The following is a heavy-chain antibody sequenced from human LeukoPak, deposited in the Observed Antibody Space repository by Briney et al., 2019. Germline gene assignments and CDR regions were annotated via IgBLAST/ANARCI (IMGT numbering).Heavy chain of an antibody. CDR1: GFTFSSYS. D-gene: IGHD6-19*01. Sequence: PGGSLRLSCAASGFTFSSYSMNWVRQAPGKGLEWVSYISSSSSTIYYADSVKGRFTISRDNAKNSLYLQMNSLRAEDTAVYYCASRYYSGWYYYYYYMDVWGKGTTVTVSS. J-gene: IGHJ6*03. CDR2: ISSSSSTI. V-gene: IGHV3-48*01. CDR3: ASRYYSGWYYYYYYMDV.